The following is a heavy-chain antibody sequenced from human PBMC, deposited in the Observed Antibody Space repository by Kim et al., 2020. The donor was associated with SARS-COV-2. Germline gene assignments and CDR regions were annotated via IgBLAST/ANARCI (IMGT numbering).Heavy chain of an antibody. Sequence: GRFTISRDNSKNTLYLQMDSLRAEDTAVYYCAKGATISMLVVVADNWFDPWGQGTLVTVSS. V-gene: IGHV3-23*01. J-gene: IGHJ5*02. D-gene: IGHD3-22*01. CDR3: AKGATISMLVVVADNWFDP.